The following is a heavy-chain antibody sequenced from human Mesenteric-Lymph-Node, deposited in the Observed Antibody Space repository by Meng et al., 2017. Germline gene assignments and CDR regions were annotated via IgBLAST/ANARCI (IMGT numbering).Heavy chain of an antibody. J-gene: IGHJ4*02. CDR1: GGSISSGGYY. D-gene: IGHD2-2*01. V-gene: IGHV4-31*03. CDR3: ARGGGCSSSSCDLDY. Sequence: QVQLQESGPGLVKPSQTLSLTCTVSGGSISSGGYYWSWIRQHPGKGLEWIGDIYHSGSTNYNPSLKSRVTISVDKSKNQFSLKLSSVTAADTAMYYCARGGGCSSSSCDLDYWGQGVLVTVSS. CDR2: IYHSGST.